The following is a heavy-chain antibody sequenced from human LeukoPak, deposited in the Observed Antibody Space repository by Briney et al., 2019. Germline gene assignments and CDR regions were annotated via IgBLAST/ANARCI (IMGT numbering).Heavy chain of an antibody. Sequence: GGSLRLSCSASGFAFSFYTMHWVRQAPGKGLEYVSVISSNGITTYYADSVKGRFTISRDNAKSTLYMQVSSLRPEDTAVYYCAGGKDFDYWGQGTLVTVSS. J-gene: IGHJ4*02. V-gene: IGHV3-64*03. CDR2: ISSNGITT. CDR3: AGGKDFDY. CDR1: GFAFSFYT. D-gene: IGHD4-23*01.